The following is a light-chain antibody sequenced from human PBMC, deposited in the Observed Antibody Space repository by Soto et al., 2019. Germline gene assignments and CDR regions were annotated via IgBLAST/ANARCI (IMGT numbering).Light chain of an antibody. J-gene: IGKJ1*01. CDR2: DAS. CDR1: QGIRND. V-gene: IGKV1-17*01. CDR3: HQRQSWPRT. Sequence: DIQMTQSPSSLSASIGDIVTITCRSRQGIRNDLGCYQQQPGRAPKLLIYDASNLEAGVPSRFRGSGSGTDFTLTISRLEPEDFAVYYCHQRQSWPRTFGQGTKVAIK.